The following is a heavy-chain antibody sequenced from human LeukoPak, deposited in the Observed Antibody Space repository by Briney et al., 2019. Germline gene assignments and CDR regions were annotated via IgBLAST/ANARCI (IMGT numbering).Heavy chain of an antibody. J-gene: IGHJ5*01. CDR3: AKDQVLPDPGGWFDS. CDR1: GFTVSSNY. CDR2: ISGSGGST. D-gene: IGHD2-15*01. V-gene: IGHV3-23*01. Sequence: GGSLRLSCAASGFTVSSNYMSWVRQAPGKGLEWVSAISGSGGSTYYADSVKGRFTISRDNSKNTLYLQMNSLRAEDTAVYYCAKDQVLPDPGGWFDSWGQGTLVTVSS.